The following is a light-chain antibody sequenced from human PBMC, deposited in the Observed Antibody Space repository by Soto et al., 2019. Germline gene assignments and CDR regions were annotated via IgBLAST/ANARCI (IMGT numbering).Light chain of an antibody. Sequence: QSVLAQPASVSGSPGQSITISCTGTSDDIGVYNYVSWYQHHPGKGPKLIIFDVDNRPSGVSDRFFGSKSGNTASLTISGLQHEDEAHYHCSSYTSNSTLVFGGGTKGTVL. CDR1: SDDIGVYNY. CDR3: SSYTSNSTLV. J-gene: IGLJ3*02. V-gene: IGLV2-14*01. CDR2: DVD.